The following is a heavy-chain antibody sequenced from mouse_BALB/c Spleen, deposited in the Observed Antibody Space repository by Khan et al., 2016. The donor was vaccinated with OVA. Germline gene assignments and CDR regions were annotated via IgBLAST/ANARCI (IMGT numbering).Heavy chain of an antibody. V-gene: IGHV1-4*01. CDR2: INHSSGYT. Sequence: VQLQQSGAELVRPGASVKMSCTASGYTFTNYTIHWVIQRPGQGLEWIGYINHSSGYTNYNQTYNDQATLTPDRSSSTAYMQLSSLTSDDSAVYYGVRIPSPPYHFVDGGHGTTLTVAS. CDR1: GYTFTNYT. CDR3: VRIPSPPYHFVD. D-gene: IGHD2-10*01. J-gene: IGHJ2*01.